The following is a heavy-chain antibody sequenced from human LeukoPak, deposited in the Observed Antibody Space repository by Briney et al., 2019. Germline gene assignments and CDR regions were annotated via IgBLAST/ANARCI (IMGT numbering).Heavy chain of an antibody. CDR3: ASAWRGLTGIDKRGYYFDS. D-gene: IGHD1-1*01. V-gene: IGHV4-34*01. J-gene: IGHJ4*02. Sequence: SETLSLTCAVYGGSFSGYYWSWIRQPPGKGLEWIGEINHSGSTNYNPSLKSRVTISVDTSKNQFSLKLSSVTAADTALYYCASAWRGLTGIDKRGYYFDSWGQGSLVTVFS. CDR2: INHSGST. CDR1: GGSFSGYY.